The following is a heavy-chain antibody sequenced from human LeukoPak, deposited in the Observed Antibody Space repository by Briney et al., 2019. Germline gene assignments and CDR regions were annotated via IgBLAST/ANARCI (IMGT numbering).Heavy chain of an antibody. CDR3: AKGSYYDSSGSFYFDY. Sequence: ETLSLTCTVSGGSISSSSYYWGWIRQPPGKGIEWVSTIGGVDGITHYADSVKGRFAISIDNSKNTLYLRMNSLRAEDTAVYYCAKGSYYDSSGSFYFDYWGQGTLVTVSS. CDR1: GGSISSSSYY. CDR2: IGGVDGIT. V-gene: IGHV3-23*01. D-gene: IGHD3-22*01. J-gene: IGHJ4*02.